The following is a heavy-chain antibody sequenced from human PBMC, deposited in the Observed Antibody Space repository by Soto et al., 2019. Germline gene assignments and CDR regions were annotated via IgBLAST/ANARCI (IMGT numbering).Heavy chain of an antibody. CDR1: GGTFSSYA. V-gene: IGHV1-69*13. CDR3: ASLGDCYNSRPQPFQH. CDR2: IIPIFGTA. Sequence: SVKVSCKASGGTFSSYAISWVRQAPGQGLEWMGGIIPIFGTANYAQKFQGRVTITADESTSTAYMGLSSLRSEDTAVYYCASLGDCYNSRPQPFQHWGQGNLVTVSS. D-gene: IGHD2-21*01. J-gene: IGHJ1*01.